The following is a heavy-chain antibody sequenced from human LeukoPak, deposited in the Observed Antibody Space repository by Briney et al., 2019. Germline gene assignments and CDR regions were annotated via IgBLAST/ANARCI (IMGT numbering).Heavy chain of an antibody. V-gene: IGHV4-59*08. J-gene: IGHJ4*02. CDR1: GGSMGTYY. D-gene: IGHD2-21*01. CDR3: ARHGAIPEY. Sequence: SETLSLTCSVSGGSMGTYYWTWVRQPPGKGLEWIGYIYYRGSTNYNPSLKSRVTISEDTAKNQFSLKLTSVTAADTAVYYCARHGAIPEYWGQGSLVIVSS. CDR2: IYYRGST.